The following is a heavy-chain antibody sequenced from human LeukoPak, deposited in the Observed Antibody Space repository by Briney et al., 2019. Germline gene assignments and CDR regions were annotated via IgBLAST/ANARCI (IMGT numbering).Heavy chain of an antibody. CDR3: AGGYYDSSGSYCPDY. J-gene: IGHJ4*02. Sequence: ASVKVSCKASGYTFTSYYIHWVRQAPGQGLEWMGIMNPSGGSTSYAQKFQGRVTMTRDTSTSTVYMEMSSLRSEDTAVYYCAGGYYDSSGSYCPDYWGQGTLVTVSS. CDR2: MNPSGGST. CDR1: GYTFTSYY. V-gene: IGHV1-46*01. D-gene: IGHD3-22*01.